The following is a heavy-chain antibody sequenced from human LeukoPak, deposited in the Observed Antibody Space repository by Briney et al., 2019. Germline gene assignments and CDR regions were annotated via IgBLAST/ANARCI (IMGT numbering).Heavy chain of an antibody. D-gene: IGHD3-9*01. CDR3: ARGDILTGPLVFDY. CDR1: GGSFSGYY. Sequence: PSETLSLTCAVYGGSFSGYYWSWIRQPPGKGLEWIGEINHSGSTNYNPSLKSRVTISVDTSKNQFSLKLSSVTAADTAVYYCARGDILTGPLVFDYRGQGTLVTVSS. J-gene: IGHJ4*02. V-gene: IGHV4-34*01. CDR2: INHSGST.